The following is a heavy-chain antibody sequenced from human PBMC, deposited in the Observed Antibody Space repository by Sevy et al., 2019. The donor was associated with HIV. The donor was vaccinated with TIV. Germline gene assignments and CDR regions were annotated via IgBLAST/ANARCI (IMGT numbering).Heavy chain of an antibody. CDR3: AKVDVVVLVADYGLDV. Sequence: GSLRLSCAASGFTFSIYAMSWVRQAPGKGLEWVSSISRSGGSTHYADSVKGRLTISRDNSKSTLFLQMNSLRAEDTAVYYCAKVDVVVLVADYGLDVWGQGTTVTVSS. CDR1: GFTFSIYA. CDR2: ISRSGGST. D-gene: IGHD2-2*01. J-gene: IGHJ6*02. V-gene: IGHV3-23*01.